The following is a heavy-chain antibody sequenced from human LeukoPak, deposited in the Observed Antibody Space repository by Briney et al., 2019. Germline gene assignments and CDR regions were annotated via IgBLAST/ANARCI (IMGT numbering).Heavy chain of an antibody. CDR1: GFTFSSYA. CDR2: IIGSGGST. Sequence: GGSLRLSCAASGFTFSSYAMSWVRQAPGKGLEWVSAIIGSGGSTYYADSVKGRFTISRDNSKNTLYLQMNSLRAEDTAVYYCAKIAGVTIFGVVPLYFDYWGQGTLVTVSS. D-gene: IGHD3-3*01. J-gene: IGHJ4*02. V-gene: IGHV3-23*01. CDR3: AKIAGVTIFGVVPLYFDY.